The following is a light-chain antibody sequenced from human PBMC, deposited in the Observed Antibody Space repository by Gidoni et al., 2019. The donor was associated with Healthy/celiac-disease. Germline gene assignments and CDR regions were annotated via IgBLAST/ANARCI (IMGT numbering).Light chain of an antibody. CDR1: SPNIGAGYD. Sequence: QSVLTQPPSVSGAPGQRVTISCTGSSPNIGAGYDVHWYQQLPGTAPKLLIYGNSNRPSGVSDRFSGSKSGTSASLAITGLQAEDEADYYCQSYDSSLSGSWVFGGGTKLTVL. CDR3: QSYDSSLSGSWV. CDR2: GNS. J-gene: IGLJ3*02. V-gene: IGLV1-40*01.